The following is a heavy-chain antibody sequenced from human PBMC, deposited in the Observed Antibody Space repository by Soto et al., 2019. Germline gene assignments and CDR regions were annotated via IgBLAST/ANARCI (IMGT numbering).Heavy chain of an antibody. D-gene: IGHD2-2*01. J-gene: IGHJ6*02. CDR2: IIPILGIE. V-gene: IGHV1-69*02. Sequence: QVQLVQSGGEVKKPGSSVKVSCKASGDTFTNYVFTWVRQAPGQGLEWMGRIIPILGIENYAQKFQGRVTVNADKSTSTAYMELSSLRSEDTAVYYCATTLVVPEGLDFYHYGMEVWGQGTTVSVSS. CDR1: GDTFTNYV. CDR3: ATTLVVPEGLDFYHYGMEV.